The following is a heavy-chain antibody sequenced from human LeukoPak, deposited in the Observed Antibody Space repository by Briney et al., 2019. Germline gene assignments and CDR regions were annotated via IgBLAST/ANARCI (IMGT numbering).Heavy chain of an antibody. CDR3: ARGGIVVVPARRYFDY. Sequence: SETLSLTRAVYGGSFSGYYWSWIRQLPGKGLEWIGEINHSGSTNYNPSLKSRVTISVDTSKNQFSLKLSSVTAADTAVYYCARGGIVVVPARRYFDYWGQGTLVTVSS. D-gene: IGHD2-2*01. CDR1: GGSFSGYY. V-gene: IGHV4-34*01. J-gene: IGHJ4*02. CDR2: INHSGST.